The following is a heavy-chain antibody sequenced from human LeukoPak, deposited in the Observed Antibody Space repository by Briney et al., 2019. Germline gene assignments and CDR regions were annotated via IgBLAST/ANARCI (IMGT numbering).Heavy chain of an antibody. CDR1: GGSISSYY. V-gene: IGHV4-59*05. CDR3: ARHVENSGYDYGLYYYYYYYMDV. D-gene: IGHD5-12*01. CDR2: IYYSGST. Sequence: PSETLSLTCTVSGGSISSYYWSWIRQPAGKGLEWIGSIYYSGSTYYNPSLKSRVTISVDTSKNQFSLKLSSVTAADTAVYYCARHVENSGYDYGLYYYYYYYMDVWGKGTTVTVSS. J-gene: IGHJ6*03.